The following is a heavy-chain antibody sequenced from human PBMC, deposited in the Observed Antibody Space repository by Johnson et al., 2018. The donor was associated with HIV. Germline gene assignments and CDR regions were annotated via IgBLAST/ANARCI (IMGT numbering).Heavy chain of an antibody. CDR2: IFTVGNA. Sequence: VQLVESGGGLVQPGGSLRLSCAASGITVSSNYMSWVRQAPGKGLEWVSVIFTVGNAYSADPVKGRFTISRDNSKNTLYLQMNSLRAGDTAVYYCAIEGMYSSYQGSFDIWGQGTMVTVSS. J-gene: IGHJ3*02. V-gene: IGHV3-66*01. CDR1: GITVSSNY. CDR3: AIEGMYSSYQGSFDI. D-gene: IGHD6-6*01.